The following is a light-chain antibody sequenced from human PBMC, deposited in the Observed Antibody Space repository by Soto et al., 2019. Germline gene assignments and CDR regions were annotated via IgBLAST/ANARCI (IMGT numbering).Light chain of an antibody. CDR1: QTVSSN. V-gene: IGKV3-15*01. CDR3: QQYNNWPPWT. Sequence: EIVMTQSPATLSVSPGERATLSCRASQTVSSNLAWYQQKPGQAPRLLIYGASTRATGIPARFSGSGSGTEVTLNISSLQYEDFAADYCQQYNNWPPWTFGQGTKVEIK. CDR2: GAS. J-gene: IGKJ1*01.